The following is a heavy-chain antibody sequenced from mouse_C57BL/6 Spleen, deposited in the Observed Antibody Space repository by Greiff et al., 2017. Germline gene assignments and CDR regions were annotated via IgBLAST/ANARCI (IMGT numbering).Heavy chain of an antibody. CDR2: INPDSSTI. CDR3: AREDYYGSSYWYFDV. J-gene: IGHJ1*03. D-gene: IGHD1-1*01. Sequence: EASGVDFSRYWMSWVRRAPGKGLEWIGEINPDSSTINYAPSLKDKFIISRDNAKNTLYLQMSKVRSEDTALYYCAREDYYGSSYWYFDVWGTGTTVTVSS. CDR1: GVDFSRYW. V-gene: IGHV4-1*01.